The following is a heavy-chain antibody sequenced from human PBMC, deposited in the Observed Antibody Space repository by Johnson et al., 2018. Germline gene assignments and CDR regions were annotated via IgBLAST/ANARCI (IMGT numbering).Heavy chain of an antibody. CDR1: GFTISSYG. J-gene: IGHJ6*02. CDR2: ASYDGSNT. V-gene: IGHV3-30*03. CDR3: AGARSWGIQLYYYYYGMDV. D-gene: IGHD5-18*01. Sequence: QVQLVESGGGVVQPGRSLRLSCAASGFTISSYGLLWFRQAPGEGLEWEAVASYDGSNTSYADSVKGRFTISRDSSKNTLSLQMNSLRAEDTAVYYCAGARSWGIQLYYYYYGMDVWGQGTTVTVSS.